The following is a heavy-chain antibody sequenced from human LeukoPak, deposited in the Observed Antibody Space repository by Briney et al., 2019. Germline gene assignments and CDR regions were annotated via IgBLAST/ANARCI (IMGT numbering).Heavy chain of an antibody. CDR2: IYYSGST. Sequence: PSETLSLTCTVSGGSISSGDYYWSWIRQPPGKGLEWIGSIYYSGSTYYNPSLKSRVTISVDTSKNQFSLKLSSVTAADTAVYYCARQTAYYYDSSGYLYYFDYWGQGTLVTVSS. V-gene: IGHV4-39*01. CDR1: GGSISSGDYY. D-gene: IGHD3-22*01. J-gene: IGHJ4*02. CDR3: ARQTAYYYDSSGYLYYFDY.